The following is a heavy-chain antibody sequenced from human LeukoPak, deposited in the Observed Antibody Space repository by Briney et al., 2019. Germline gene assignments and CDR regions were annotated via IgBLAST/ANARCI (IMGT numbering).Heavy chain of an antibody. Sequence: GASVKLYCHASGYTFSDYYMRWVRQPPAHGLGCMGCISPNSVEKKYTQKIQGRVTMHRDASISTAYTELTRLKPDDPAVCYCARKSGVVVDTKAVDIWGQGAMVTVSS. CDR2: ISPNSVEK. V-gene: IGHV1-2*02. CDR3: ARKSGVVVDTKAVDI. CDR1: GYTFSDYY. J-gene: IGHJ3*02. D-gene: IGHD3-3*01.